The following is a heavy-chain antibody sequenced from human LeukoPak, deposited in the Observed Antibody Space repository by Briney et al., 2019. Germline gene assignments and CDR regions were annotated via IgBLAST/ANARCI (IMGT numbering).Heavy chain of an antibody. D-gene: IGHD3-22*01. CDR3: ARDQGYYDSSGYYG. J-gene: IGHJ4*02. CDR2: IYSGGST. Sequence: GGSLRLSCAASGFTVSSNYMSWVRQAPGKGLEWVSVIYSGGSTYYADSVKGRFTISRDNSKNTLYLQMNSLRAEDTAVYYCARDQGYYDSSGYYGWGQGTLVTVSS. CDR1: GFTVSSNY. V-gene: IGHV3-66*01.